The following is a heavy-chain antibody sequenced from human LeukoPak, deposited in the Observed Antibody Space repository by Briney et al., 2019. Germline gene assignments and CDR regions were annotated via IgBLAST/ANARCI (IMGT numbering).Heavy chain of an antibody. CDR2: IYYSGST. D-gene: IGHD6-19*01. CDR3: ARHRIKRYSSGSYYYYMDV. Sequence: KPSETLSLTCTVSGGSISSSSYYWGWIRQPPGKGLEWIGSIYYSGSTYCNPSLKSRVTISVDTSKNQFSLKLSSVTAADTAVYYCARHRIKRYSSGSYYYYMDVWGKGTTVTVSS. CDR1: GGSISSSSYY. V-gene: IGHV4-39*01. J-gene: IGHJ6*03.